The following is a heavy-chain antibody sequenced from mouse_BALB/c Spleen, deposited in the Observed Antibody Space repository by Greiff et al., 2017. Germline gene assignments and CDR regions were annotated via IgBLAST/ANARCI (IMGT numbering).Heavy chain of an antibody. D-gene: IGHD2-4*01. CDR1: GFTFSSYG. Sequence: DVQLQESGGDLVKPGGSLKLSCAASGFTFSSYGMSWVRQTPDKRLEWVATISSGGSYTYYPDSVKGRFTISRDNAKNTLYLQMSSLKSEDTAMYYCARQGDYDVFDYWGQGTTLTVSS. J-gene: IGHJ2*01. V-gene: IGHV5-6*01. CDR3: ARQGDYDVFDY. CDR2: ISSGGSYT.